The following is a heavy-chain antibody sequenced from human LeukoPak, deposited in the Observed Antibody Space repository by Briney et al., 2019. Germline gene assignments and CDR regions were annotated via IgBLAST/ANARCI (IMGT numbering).Heavy chain of an antibody. CDR1: GFTFSSYG. Sequence: GGSLRLSCAASGFTFSSYGMHWVRQAPGKGLEWVAVISYDGSNINYAESVKGRLTISRDNSKNTLYLQMNSLRAEDTAVYYCARDPYSGSYGNYYYYFMDVWGKGTTVTISS. D-gene: IGHD1-26*01. V-gene: IGHV3-30*03. CDR2: ISYDGSNI. J-gene: IGHJ6*03. CDR3: ARDPYSGSYGNYYYYFMDV.